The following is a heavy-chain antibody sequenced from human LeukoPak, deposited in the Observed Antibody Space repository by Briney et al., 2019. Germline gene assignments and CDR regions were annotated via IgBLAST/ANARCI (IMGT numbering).Heavy chain of an antibody. D-gene: IGHD3-3*01. V-gene: IGHV1-24*01. CDR1: GYSLTELS. CDR3: ATHRAGFMIFGVAKGRSG. CDR2: FDPEDGTP. J-gene: IGHJ4*02. Sequence: ASVKVSCKVSGYSLTELSVHWVRQSPGKGFEWMGRFDPEDGTPIYAQTLQGRVTMTEDTSTDTAYMELSSLRSDDTAVYYCATHRAGFMIFGVAKGRSGWGQGTLVTVTS.